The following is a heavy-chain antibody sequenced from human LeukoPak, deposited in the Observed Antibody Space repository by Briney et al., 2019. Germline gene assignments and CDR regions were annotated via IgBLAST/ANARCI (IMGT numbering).Heavy chain of an antibody. CDR2: TYYRSKWYN. CDR1: GDSVSSNSAA. CDR3: ARDVYNINNWFDP. D-gene: IGHD5-24*01. V-gene: IGHV6-1*01. J-gene: IGHJ5*02. Sequence: SQTLSLTCAISGDSVSSNSAAWNWIRQSPSSGLEWLGRTYYRSKWYNDYAVSVKSRIAINPDTSKNQFSLQLNSVTPEDTAVYYCARDVYNINNWFDPWGQGTLVTVSS.